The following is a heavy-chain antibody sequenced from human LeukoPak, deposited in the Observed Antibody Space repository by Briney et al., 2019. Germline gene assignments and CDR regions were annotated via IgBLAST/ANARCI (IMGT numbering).Heavy chain of an antibody. CDR1: GYTFTSYY. Sequence: ASVKVSCKASGYTFTSYYMHWVRQAPGQGLEWMGIINPSGGSTSYAQKFQGRVTITADTSTDTAYMELSSLRSEDTAVYYCAISREGAAAGEIRLWGQGTLVTVSS. V-gene: IGHV1-46*01. D-gene: IGHD6-13*01. CDR3: AISREGAAAGEIRL. J-gene: IGHJ4*02. CDR2: INPSGGST.